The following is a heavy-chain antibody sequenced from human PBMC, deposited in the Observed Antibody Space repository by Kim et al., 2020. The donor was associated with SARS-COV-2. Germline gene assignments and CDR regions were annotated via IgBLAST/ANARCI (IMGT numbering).Heavy chain of an antibody. J-gene: IGHJ6*01. D-gene: IGHD3-9*01. V-gene: IGHV3-33*01. CDR2: IWYDGSNK. CDR3: SSGGSPVYDICVRYYGM. CDR1: GFTFSSYG. Sequence: GGSLRLSCAASGFTFSSYGMHWVRQAPGKGLEWVAVIWYDGSNKYYADSVKGRFTISRENSKNTLYLQMNSLRAEDNAVFYCSSGGSPVYDICVRYYGM.